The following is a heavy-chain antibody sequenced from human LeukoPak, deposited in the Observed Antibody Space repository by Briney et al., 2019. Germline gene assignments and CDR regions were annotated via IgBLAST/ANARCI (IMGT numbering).Heavy chain of an antibody. V-gene: IGHV1-2*02. CDR3: ARDRRYGSISYSGY. CDR1: GYTFTGYY. CDR2: IKPNRGGT. J-gene: IGHJ4*02. Sequence: ASVKVSCKASGYTFTGYYMHWVRQAPGQGLEWMGWIKPNRGGTNYAQKFQGRVTMTRDTSISTAYMELSRLRSDDWAVYHCARDRRYGSISYSGYCGEGTLGTVSS. D-gene: IGHD3-22*01.